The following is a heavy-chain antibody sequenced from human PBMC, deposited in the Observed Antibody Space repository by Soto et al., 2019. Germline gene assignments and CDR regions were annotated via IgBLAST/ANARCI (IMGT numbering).Heavy chain of an antibody. J-gene: IGHJ6*02. CDR1: GFTFSSYA. CDR2: ISYDGSNK. Sequence: GGSLRLSCAASGFTFSSYAMHWVRQAPGKGLEWVAVISYDGSNKYYADSVKGRFTISRDNSKNTLYLQMNSLRAEDTAVYYCARDHSLITTWGYYYYYYGMDVWGQGTTVTVSS. D-gene: IGHD4-4*01. CDR3: ARDHSLITTWGYYYYYYGMDV. V-gene: IGHV3-30-3*01.